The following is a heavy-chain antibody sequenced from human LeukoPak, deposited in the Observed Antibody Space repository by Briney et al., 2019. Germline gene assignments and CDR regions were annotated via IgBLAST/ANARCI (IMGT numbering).Heavy chain of an antibody. CDR1: GDSIRSYY. CDR3: ARGPPPDFDY. V-gene: IGHV4-4*07. CDR2: IHPSGST. Sequence: SETLSLTCTVSGDSIRSYYWSWVRQPAGKGLEWIGRIHPSGSTNYNPSLKSRVTLSVDTSKNQFSLKLSSVTAADTAVYYCARGPPPDFDYWGRGTLVTVSS. J-gene: IGHJ4*02.